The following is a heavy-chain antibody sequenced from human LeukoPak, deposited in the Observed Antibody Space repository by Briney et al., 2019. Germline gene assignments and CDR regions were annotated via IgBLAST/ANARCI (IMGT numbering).Heavy chain of an antibody. CDR1: GGSISSYY. CDR3: AIQYYDFWSGYLDY. D-gene: IGHD3-3*01. CDR2: IYTSGST. V-gene: IGHV4-4*07. J-gene: IGHJ4*02. Sequence: SETLSLTCTVSGGSISSYYWSWIRQPAGKGLEWIGRIYTSGSTNYNPSLKSRVTMSVDTSKNQFSLKLSSVTAADTAVYYCAIQYYDFWSGYLDYWGQGTLVTVPS.